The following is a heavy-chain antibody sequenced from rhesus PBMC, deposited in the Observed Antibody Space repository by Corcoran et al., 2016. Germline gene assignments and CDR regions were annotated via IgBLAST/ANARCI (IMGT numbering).Heavy chain of an antibody. Sequence: QVQLVQSGAEIKQPGASVKLSCKASGYTFTSYYMHWVRQAPGQGLKWIVLISPYNCNKGYAQNLQGRVPITTDTSTSTGYMELSSLRSEDTAVYYCTREGIRERYFEFWGQGALVTVSS. CDR3: TREGIRERYFEF. V-gene: IGHV1-1*01. J-gene: IGHJ1*01. CDR2: ISPYNCNK. CDR1: GYTFTSYY. D-gene: IGHD5-42*01.